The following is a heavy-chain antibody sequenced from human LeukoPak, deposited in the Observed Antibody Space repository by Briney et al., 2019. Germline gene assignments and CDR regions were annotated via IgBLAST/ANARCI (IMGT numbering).Heavy chain of an antibody. CDR1: GLTFRNYA. Sequence: GGSLRLSCAASGLTFRNYAMTRVRQAPGKGLEWVSTISGDGTDKYFADSVKGRFTISRDNSKSTVSLQMNSLRVEDMAVYYCAKGGHYSFFDYWGQGTLVTVSS. D-gene: IGHD2-15*01. CDR2: ISGDGTDK. V-gene: IGHV3-23*01. J-gene: IGHJ4*02. CDR3: AKGGHYSFFDY.